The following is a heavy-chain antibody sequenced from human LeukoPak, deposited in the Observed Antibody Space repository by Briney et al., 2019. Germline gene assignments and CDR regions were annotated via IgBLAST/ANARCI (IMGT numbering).Heavy chain of an antibody. D-gene: IGHD4-23*01. CDR1: GFSVGTNY. Sequence: GGSLRLSCAAPGFSVGTNYMTWVRQAPGKGLEWVSMIYAGGNTYYRDSVKGRFTISRDSSKNTVFLHMSGLRDDDTAVYYCVGGHDLEFEFWGQGTLVIVSS. CDR2: IYAGGNT. CDR3: VGGHDLEFEF. V-gene: IGHV3-53*01. J-gene: IGHJ5*01.